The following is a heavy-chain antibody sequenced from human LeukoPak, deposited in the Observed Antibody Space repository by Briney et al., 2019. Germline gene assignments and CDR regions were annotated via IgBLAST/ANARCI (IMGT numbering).Heavy chain of an antibody. CDR3: AKEISYYDSSGYSYYFDY. CDR1: GFTFSSYG. V-gene: IGHV3-23*01. Sequence: PGGSLRLSCATSGFTFSSYGMSWVRQAPGKGLECVSAISGSGGSTYYADSVKGRFTISRENSKHTLYLQMNSLRSEDTAVYYCAKEISYYDSSGYSYYFDYWGQGTLVTVSS. J-gene: IGHJ4*02. CDR2: ISGSGGST. D-gene: IGHD3-22*01.